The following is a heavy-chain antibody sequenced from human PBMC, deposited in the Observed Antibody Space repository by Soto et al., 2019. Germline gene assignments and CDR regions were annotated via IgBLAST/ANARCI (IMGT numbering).Heavy chain of an antibody. CDR3: ARDPKTTGGQHWAFTYFDS. CDR2: ISYDGTNK. CDR1: GFSFSISP. J-gene: IGHJ4*02. V-gene: IGHV3-30-3*01. Sequence: GGSLRLSCAASGFSFSISPMHWVRQAPGKGPEWVALISYDGTNKFHADSVKGRFTISRDNSKSTLYLHVDSLRPEDAAVYYCARDPKTTGGQHWAFTYFDSWGQGTLVTVSS. D-gene: IGHD2-8*02.